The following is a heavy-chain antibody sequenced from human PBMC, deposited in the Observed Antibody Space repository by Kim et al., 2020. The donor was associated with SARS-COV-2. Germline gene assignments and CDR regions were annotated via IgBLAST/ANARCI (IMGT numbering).Heavy chain of an antibody. CDR2: IYYSGST. CDR3: ARQCRHGSGSYFPYYYYYGMDV. Sequence: SETLSLTCTVSGGSISSSSYYWGWIRQPPGKGLEWIGSIYYSGSTYYNPSLKSRVTISVDTSKNQFSLKLSSVTAADTAVYYCARQCRHGSGSYFPYYYYYGMDVWGQGTTVTVSS. V-gene: IGHV4-39*01. J-gene: IGHJ6*02. CDR1: GGSISSSSYY. D-gene: IGHD3-10*01.